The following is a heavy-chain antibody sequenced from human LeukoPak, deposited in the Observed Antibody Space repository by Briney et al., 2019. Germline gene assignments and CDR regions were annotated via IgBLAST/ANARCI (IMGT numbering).Heavy chain of an antibody. J-gene: IGHJ4*02. CDR2: INAGNGNT. V-gene: IGHV1-3*01. CDR1: GYTFTSYA. D-gene: IGHD6-19*01. CDR3: ARAIRDSSGAGRNSYYFDY. Sequence: ASVKVSCTASGYTFTSYAMHWVRQAPGQRLEWMGWINAGNGNTKYSQKFQGRVTITRDTSASTAYMELSSLRSEDTAVYYCARAIRDSSGAGRNSYYFDYWGQGTLVTVSS.